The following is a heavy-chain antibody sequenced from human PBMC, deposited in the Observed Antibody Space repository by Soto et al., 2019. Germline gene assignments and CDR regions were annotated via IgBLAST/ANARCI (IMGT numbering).Heavy chain of an antibody. V-gene: IGHV3-23*01. J-gene: IGHJ4*02. CDR3: AKAKNDYNWDNRPPFDY. D-gene: IGHD1-20*01. CDR1: GFTFSSYA. Sequence: GWSLRLSCAASGFTFSSYAMTWIRQAPGKGLEWVSLISANDVGTYYAESVKTRFTISTDQSRNTVYLQMDSLRADDTAIYCCAKAKNDYNWDNRPPFDYWGQGTLVTVSS. CDR2: ISANDVGT.